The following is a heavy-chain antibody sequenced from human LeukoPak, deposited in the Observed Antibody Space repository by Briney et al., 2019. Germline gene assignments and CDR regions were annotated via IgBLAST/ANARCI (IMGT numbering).Heavy chain of an antibody. J-gene: IGHJ5*02. V-gene: IGHV5-51*01. Sequence: GESLKISCKGSGYSFTSYWIGWVRQMPGKGLEWMGIIYPGDSDTRYSPSFQGQVTISADKSISTAYLQWSSLRASDTAMYYCARRVSSGYYYSIPSNWFDPWGQGTLVTVSS. CDR1: GYSFTSYW. CDR3: ARRVSSGYYYSIPSNWFDP. CDR2: IYPGDSDT. D-gene: IGHD3-22*01.